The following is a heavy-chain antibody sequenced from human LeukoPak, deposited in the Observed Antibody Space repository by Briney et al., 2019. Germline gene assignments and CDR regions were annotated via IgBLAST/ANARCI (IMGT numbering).Heavy chain of an antibody. Sequence: PGGSLRLSCAASGFTFSSYAMHWVRQAPGKGLEYVSSISSYGDSTYYANSVKGRFTISRDNSKNTLYLQMGSLRAEDMAVYYCARACSSGARRCGHDYWGQGTLVTVSS. V-gene: IGHV3-64*01. CDR3: ARACSSGARRCGHDY. J-gene: IGHJ4*02. CDR2: ISSYGDST. CDR1: GFTFSSYA. D-gene: IGHD1-14*01.